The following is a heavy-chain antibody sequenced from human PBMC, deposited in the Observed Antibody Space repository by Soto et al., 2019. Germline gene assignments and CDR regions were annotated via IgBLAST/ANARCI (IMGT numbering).Heavy chain of an antibody. CDR1: GFTFSSYA. Sequence: GGSLRLSCEVSGFTFSSYALSWVRQSPGKGLEWVAVIGGTGVSSQYADSVKGRFTISRDNSKNTLTLQMNSLRAEDTAVYYCAKSRLVAGLIKYVDFASWGQGTLVTVSS. J-gene: IGHJ4*02. D-gene: IGHD6-19*01. CDR2: IGGTGVSS. V-gene: IGHV3-23*01. CDR3: AKSRLVAGLIKYVDFAS.